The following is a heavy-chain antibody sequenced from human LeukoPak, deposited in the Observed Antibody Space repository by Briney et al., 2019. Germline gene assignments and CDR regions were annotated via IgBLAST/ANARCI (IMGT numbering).Heavy chain of an antibody. CDR1: GGSISSGGYY. V-gene: IGHV4-31*03. J-gene: IGHJ4*02. CDR2: IYYRGST. Sequence: SETLSLTCIVSGGSISSGGYYWSWIRQHPGKGLEWIGYIYYRGSTYYSPSLKSRLAISLDTSKNQFSLKLSSVTAADTAVYYCARAPEGFGQYYFDYWGRGTLVTVSS. D-gene: IGHD3/OR15-3a*01. CDR3: ARAPEGFGQYYFDY.